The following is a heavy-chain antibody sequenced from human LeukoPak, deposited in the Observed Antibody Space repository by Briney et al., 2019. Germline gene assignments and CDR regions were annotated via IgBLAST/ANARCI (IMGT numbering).Heavy chain of an antibody. CDR2: VKTDGSVT. D-gene: IGHD4-11*01. J-gene: IGHJ4*02. V-gene: IGHV3-74*01. Sequence: GGSLRLSCAASGFTFSSYWMHWVRQAPGKGLVWVSRVKTDGSVTNYADSVKGRFTVSRDNAKNTLYLQMNSLRAEDTAVYYCAKDRLYSNLWGQGTLVTVSS. CDR3: AKDRLYSNL. CDR1: GFTFSSYW.